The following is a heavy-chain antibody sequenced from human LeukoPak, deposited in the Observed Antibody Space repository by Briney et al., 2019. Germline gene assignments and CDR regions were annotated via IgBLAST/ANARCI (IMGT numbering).Heavy chain of an antibody. J-gene: IGHJ6*02. CDR2: IWYDGSNE. D-gene: IGHD5-18*01. CDR1: GFTFSSYG. CDR3: ARDVGIRLWFRDSYGLDV. V-gene: IGHV3-33*01. Sequence: GGSLRLSCAASGFTFSSYGMDWVRQAPGKGLEWVAVIWYDGSNEYYADSVKGRFTISRDNSQNTLYLQMNSLRAADTAVYSCARDVGIRLWFRDSYGLDVWGQGTTVTVSS.